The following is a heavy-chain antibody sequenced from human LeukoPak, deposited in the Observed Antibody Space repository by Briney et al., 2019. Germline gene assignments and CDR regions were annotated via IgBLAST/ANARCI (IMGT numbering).Heavy chain of an antibody. J-gene: IGHJ4*02. V-gene: IGHV3-30*04. Sequence: GGSLRLSCAASGFTFSSYAMHWVRQAPGKGLEWVAVISYDGSNKYYADSVEGRFTISRDNSKNTLYLQMNSLRAEDTAVYYCARDRYYYGSGSYGPIDYWGQGTLVTVSS. CDR2: ISYDGSNK. D-gene: IGHD3-10*01. CDR3: ARDRYYYGSGSYGPIDY. CDR1: GFTFSSYA.